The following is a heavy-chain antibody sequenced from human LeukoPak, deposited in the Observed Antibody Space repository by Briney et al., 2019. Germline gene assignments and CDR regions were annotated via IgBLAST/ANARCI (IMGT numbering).Heavy chain of an antibody. Sequence: QAGGSLRLSCAASEFTLSTHGLSWVRQAPGKRLEWVSTVTSRRGTHYTDSVQGRFITSRDNSENTFVLEMNSLRAEDTAVYYCATVFSSSNEFFDYWGQGALVTVSS. V-gene: IGHV3-23*01. J-gene: IGHJ4*02. CDR3: ATVFSSSNEFFDY. CDR2: VTSRRGT. CDR1: EFTLSTHG. D-gene: IGHD2-2*01.